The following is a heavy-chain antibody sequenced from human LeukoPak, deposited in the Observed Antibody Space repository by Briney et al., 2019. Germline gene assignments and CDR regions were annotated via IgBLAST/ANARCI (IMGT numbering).Heavy chain of an antibody. D-gene: IGHD5-24*01. V-gene: IGHV4-38-2*02. Sequence: SETLSLTCSVSDYSISSGYYWGWIRQPPGKGLEWIGSIYHSGSTHYNPSLKSRVTISVDTSKNQFSLKLSSVTAADTAVYYCARDSKSRDGYNLVDYWGQGTLVTVSS. CDR1: DYSISSGYY. J-gene: IGHJ4*02. CDR3: ARDSKSRDGYNLVDY. CDR2: IYHSGST.